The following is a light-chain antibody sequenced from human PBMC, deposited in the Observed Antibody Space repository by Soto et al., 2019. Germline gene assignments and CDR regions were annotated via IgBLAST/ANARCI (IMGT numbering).Light chain of an antibody. CDR2: DAS. CDR3: QQRSNWPPT. V-gene: IGKV3-11*01. CDR1: QSVSSY. Sequence: EIVLTQSPATLSLSPGERATLSCRASQSVSSYLAWYQQKPGQAPRLLIYDASNRATGIPARFSGSGSGTDFTLTISSLEPEDFAVYYSQQRSNWPPTFGGGTKVDI. J-gene: IGKJ4*01.